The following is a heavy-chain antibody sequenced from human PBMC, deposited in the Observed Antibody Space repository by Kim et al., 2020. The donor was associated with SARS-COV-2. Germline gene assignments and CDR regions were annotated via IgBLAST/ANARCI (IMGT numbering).Heavy chain of an antibody. CDR3: VRHIGSGYYYFYYYGMVV. Sequence: SETLSLTCTVSGASLSTSVNYWGWIRQPPGKGLEWIGSIYYSGSTHYNPSLKSRVTMSVDTSKKQFSLKLSSVTAADTAVYYCVRHIGSGYYYFYYYGMVVWSQGTTATVPS. CDR2: IYYSGST. V-gene: IGHV4-39*01. J-gene: IGHJ6*02. CDR1: GASLSTSVNY. D-gene: IGHD3-22*01.